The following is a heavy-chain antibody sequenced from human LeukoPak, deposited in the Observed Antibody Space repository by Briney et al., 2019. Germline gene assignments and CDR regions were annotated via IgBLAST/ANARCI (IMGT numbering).Heavy chain of an antibody. D-gene: IGHD6-13*01. J-gene: IGHJ5*02. CDR2: IYYSGST. Sequence: SETLSLTCSVSGYSISSGNYWGWIRQPPGKGLEWIGYIYYSGSTNYNPSLKSRVTISVDTSKNQFSLKLSSVTAADTAVYYCARQEQQLIYNWFDPWGQGTLVTVSS. V-gene: IGHV4-61*01. CDR1: GYSISSGNY. CDR3: ARQEQQLIYNWFDP.